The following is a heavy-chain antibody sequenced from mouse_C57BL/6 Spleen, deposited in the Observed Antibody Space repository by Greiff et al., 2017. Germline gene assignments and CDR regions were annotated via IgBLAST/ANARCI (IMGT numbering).Heavy chain of an antibody. CDR2: IYPGAGDT. V-gene: IGHV1-82*01. Sequence: VQLQESGPELVKPGASVKISCKASGYAFSSSWMDWVKQRPGQGLEWIGRIYPGAGDTNYNGKFKGKATLTADKSSSTAYMQLSSLTSEDSAVDFCARDYGSSYNAMDYWGQGTSVTVSS. CDR1: GYAFSSSW. CDR3: ARDYGSSYNAMDY. D-gene: IGHD1-1*01. J-gene: IGHJ4*01.